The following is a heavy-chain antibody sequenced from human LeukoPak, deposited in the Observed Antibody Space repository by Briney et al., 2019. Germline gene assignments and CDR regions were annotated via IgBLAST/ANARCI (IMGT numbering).Heavy chain of an antibody. Sequence: SETLSLTCAVYGGSFSGCYWSWIRQPPGKGLEWIGEINHSGSTNYNPSLKSRVTISVDTSKNQFSLKLSSVTAADTAVYYCARRGSSSWYSYWVSHFDLWGRGTLVTVSS. CDR2: INHSGST. CDR3: ARRGSSSWYSYWVSHFDL. J-gene: IGHJ2*01. V-gene: IGHV4-34*01. D-gene: IGHD6-13*01. CDR1: GGSFSGCY.